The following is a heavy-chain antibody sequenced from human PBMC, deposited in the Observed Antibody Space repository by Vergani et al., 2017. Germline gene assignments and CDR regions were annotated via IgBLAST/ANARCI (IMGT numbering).Heavy chain of an antibody. D-gene: IGHD3-3*01. CDR1: GFTFSSYA. V-gene: IGHV3-30-3*01. J-gene: IGHJ4*02. CDR2: ISYDGSNK. CDR3: ARVNEILGVVIIPYYFDY. Sequence: QVQLVESGGGVVQPGRSLRLSCAASGFTFSSYAMHWVRQAPGKGLEWVAVISYDGSNKYYADSVKGRFTISRDNSKNTLYLQMNSLRAEDTAVYYCARVNEILGVVIIPYYFDYWGQGTLVTVSS.